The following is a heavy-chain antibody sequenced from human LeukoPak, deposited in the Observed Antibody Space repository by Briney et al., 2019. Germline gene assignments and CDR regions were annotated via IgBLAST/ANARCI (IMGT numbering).Heavy chain of an antibody. CDR2: ISAYNGNT. CDR1: GYTFTSYG. Sequence: ASVKVSCKASGYTFTSYGISWVRQAPGQGLEWMGWISAYNGNTNYAQKLQGRVNMTTDTSTSTAYMELRSLRSDDTAVYYCTRENIVATRGYFDYWGQGTLVTVSS. V-gene: IGHV1-18*01. J-gene: IGHJ4*02. CDR3: TRENIVATRGYFDY. D-gene: IGHD5-12*01.